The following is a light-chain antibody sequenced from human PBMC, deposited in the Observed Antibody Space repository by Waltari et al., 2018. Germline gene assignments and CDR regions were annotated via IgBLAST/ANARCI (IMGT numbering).Light chain of an antibody. CDR1: QSVSSSY. V-gene: IGKV3-20*01. CDR2: GAS. CDR3: QQYGSSPEYT. J-gene: IGKJ2*01. Sequence: EIVLTQSPGTLSLSPGERATLSCRASQSVSSSYLAWYQHKPVQAPRLLIYGASSRATGIPARLSGSGSGTDFTLTISRLEPEDFAVYYCQQYGSSPEYTFGQGTKLEIK.